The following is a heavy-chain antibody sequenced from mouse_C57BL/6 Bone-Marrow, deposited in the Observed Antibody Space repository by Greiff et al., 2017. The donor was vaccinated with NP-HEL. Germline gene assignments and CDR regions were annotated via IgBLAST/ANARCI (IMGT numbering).Heavy chain of an antibody. V-gene: IGHV1-9*01. D-gene: IGHD2-3*01. CDR2: ILPGSGST. CDR3: ARRWFWFAY. J-gene: IGHJ3*01. Sequence: QVQLQQSGAELMKPGASVKLSCKATGYTFTGYWIAWVKQRPGHGLEWIGEILPGSGSTNYHEKFTGKATFTADTSSNTSYMQLSSLTTEDSAIYYCARRWFWFAYWGQGTLVTVSA. CDR1: GYTFTGYW.